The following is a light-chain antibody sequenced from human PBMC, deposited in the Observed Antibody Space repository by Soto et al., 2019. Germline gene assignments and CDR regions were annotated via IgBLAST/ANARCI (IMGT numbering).Light chain of an antibody. V-gene: IGKV1-33*01. CDR3: QQYISLPRT. CDR2: DAS. J-gene: IGKJ4*01. Sequence: DIQMTQSPSSLSASVGDRVTITCQANRDISNYLNWYQQKPGKAPKLLIYDASNLETGMSSRFSGSGSGTDFTFTISTLQPEDIATYYCQQYISLPRTFGEGTKVEIK. CDR1: RDISNY.